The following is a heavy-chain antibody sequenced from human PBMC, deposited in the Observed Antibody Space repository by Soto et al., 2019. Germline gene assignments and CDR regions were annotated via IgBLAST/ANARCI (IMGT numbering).Heavy chain of an antibody. D-gene: IGHD2-8*02. J-gene: IGHJ4*02. CDR3: ARDKITGLFDY. V-gene: IGHV4-34*01. CDR1: GGPFSRCD. CDR2: INHSGST. Sequence: SETLSLTFAVHGGPFSRCDRTWIRQPQGKGLEWIGEINHSGSTNYNPSLKSRVTISVDTSKNQFSLKLTSVTAADTAVYYCARDKITGLFDYWGQGTLVTVS.